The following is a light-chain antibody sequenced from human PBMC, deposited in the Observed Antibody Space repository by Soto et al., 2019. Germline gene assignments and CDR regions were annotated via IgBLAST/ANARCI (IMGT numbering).Light chain of an antibody. CDR2: AAS. J-gene: IGKJ4*01. V-gene: IGKV1D-13*01. Sequence: AIQVTQSPSSLYASVGDRVTISCRTSQVISTSLAWYQQKPGKPPNVLIYAASTLETGVSSRFSGSGIGTDFTLTISGLQPEDFATYYCQQFNDYPLTFGGGTRVEIK. CDR3: QQFNDYPLT. CDR1: QVISTS.